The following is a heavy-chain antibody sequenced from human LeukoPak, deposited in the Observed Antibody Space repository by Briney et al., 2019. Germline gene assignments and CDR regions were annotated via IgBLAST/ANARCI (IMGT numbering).Heavy chain of an antibody. D-gene: IGHD5-18*01. Sequence: PGGSLRLSCAASGFTVSSNYMSWVRQAPGKGLEWVSYISSSGSTIYYRDSVKGRFTMSRDNAKNSLYLQMNSLRAEDTAVYYCARDMPPRPGYTYGSLDYWGQGTLVTVSS. J-gene: IGHJ4*02. CDR2: ISSSGSTI. V-gene: IGHV3-11*01. CDR3: ARDMPPRPGYTYGSLDY. CDR1: GFTVSSNY.